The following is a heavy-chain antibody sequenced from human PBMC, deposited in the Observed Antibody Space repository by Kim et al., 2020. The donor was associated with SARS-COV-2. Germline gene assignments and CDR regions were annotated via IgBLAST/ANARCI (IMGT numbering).Heavy chain of an antibody. Sequence: GGSLRLSCAASGFTFSDHYMDWVRQAPGKGLEWVGRSRNKPNSYTTEYAASVKGRFTISRDDSKNSLYLQMNSLKTEDTAVHYCRRGGGYWDAFDIWGQGTMVTVSS. D-gene: IGHD3-22*01. CDR2: SRNKPNSYTT. CDR1: GFTFSDHY. CDR3: RRGGGYWDAFDI. J-gene: IGHJ3*02. V-gene: IGHV3-72*01.